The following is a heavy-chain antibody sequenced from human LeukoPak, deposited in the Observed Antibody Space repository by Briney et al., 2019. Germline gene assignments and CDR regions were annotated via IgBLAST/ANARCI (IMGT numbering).Heavy chain of an antibody. J-gene: IGHJ4*02. Sequence: ASVKVSCKASGGTFSSYAISWVRQAPGQGLEWMGGIIPIFGTANYAQKFQGRVTMTRDTSISTAYMELSRLRSDDTAVYYCARGWDIVVVPAAAGQFDYWGQGTLVTVSS. CDR3: ARGWDIVVVPAAAGQFDY. CDR2: IIPIFGTA. CDR1: GGTFSSYA. D-gene: IGHD2-2*01. V-gene: IGHV1-69*05.